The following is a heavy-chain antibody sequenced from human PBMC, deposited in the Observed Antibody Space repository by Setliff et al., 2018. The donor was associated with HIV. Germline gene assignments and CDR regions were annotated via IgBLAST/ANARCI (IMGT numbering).Heavy chain of an antibody. J-gene: IGHJ6*03. CDR3: ARGFDHGDYDNPQYYYYYMDV. D-gene: IGHD4-17*01. Sequence: PSETLSLTCTVSGGSISSYYWSWIRQPPGKGLEWIGYIYTSGRTNYNPSLKSRVNISLDTSKNQFSLKLSSLTAADTAVYYCARGFDHGDYDNPQYYYYYMDVWGKGTTVTVSS. V-gene: IGHV4-4*09. CDR1: GGSISSYY. CDR2: IYTSGRT.